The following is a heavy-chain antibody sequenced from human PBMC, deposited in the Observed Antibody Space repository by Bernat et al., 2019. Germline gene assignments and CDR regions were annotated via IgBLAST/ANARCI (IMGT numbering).Heavy chain of an antibody. CDR2: IIPNSGGT. Sequence: QVQLVQSGAEVKKPGSSVKVSCKASGGTFSSYAISWVRQAPGQGLEWMGGIIPNSGGTNYAQKFQGWVTMTRDTSISTAYMELSRLRSDDTAVYYCARRDGRGSSDYGMDVWGQGTTVTVSS. CDR1: GGTFSSYA. V-gene: IGHV1-2*04. CDR3: ARRDGRGSSDYGMDV. J-gene: IGHJ6*02. D-gene: IGHD6-6*01.